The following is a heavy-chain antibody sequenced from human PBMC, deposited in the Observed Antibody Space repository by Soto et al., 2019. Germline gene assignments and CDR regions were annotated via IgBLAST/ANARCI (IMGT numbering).Heavy chain of an antibody. Sequence: QPGGSLRLSCAASGFSFSNHGMHWVRQAPGKGLEWVAVISYDGNVKYYTDSVKGRFTISRDNSQSTLFLQMDSLRPEDAAVYYCAKDLKVSGGFHGSLNYYYGMDVWGQGTTVTVSS. CDR2: ISYDGNVK. J-gene: IGHJ6*02. V-gene: IGHV3-30*18. CDR3: AKDLKVSGGFHGSLNYYYGMDV. D-gene: IGHD3-10*01. CDR1: GFSFSNHG.